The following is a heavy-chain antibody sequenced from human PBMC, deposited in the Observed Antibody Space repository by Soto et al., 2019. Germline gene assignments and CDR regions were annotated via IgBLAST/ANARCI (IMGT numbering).Heavy chain of an antibody. Sequence: QVQLVESGGGVVQPGRSLRLSCAASGFTFSSYGMHWVRQAPGKGLEWVAVISYDGSNKYYADSVKGRFTISRDNSKNTLYLQMNSLRAEDTAVYYCAKDSPYYYDSSGSVDYWGQGTLVTVSS. CDR3: AKDSPYYYDSSGSVDY. V-gene: IGHV3-30*18. CDR1: GFTFSSYG. D-gene: IGHD3-22*01. CDR2: ISYDGSNK. J-gene: IGHJ4*02.